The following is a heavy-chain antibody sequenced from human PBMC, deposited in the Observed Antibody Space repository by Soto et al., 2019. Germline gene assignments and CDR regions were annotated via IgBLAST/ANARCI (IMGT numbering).Heavy chain of an antibody. CDR2: INHSGST. D-gene: IGHD6-13*01. V-gene: IGHV4-34*01. J-gene: IGHJ4*02. CDR1: GGSFSGYY. Sequence: PSETLSLTCAVYGGSFSGYYWSWIRQPPGKGLEWIGEINHSGSTNYNPSLESRGTISVDTSKNQFSLKLSAVTAADTAVYYCAIGHLGIEAAGSDVWLDSWGQGTLVTVSS. CDR3: AIGHLGIEAAGSDVWLDS.